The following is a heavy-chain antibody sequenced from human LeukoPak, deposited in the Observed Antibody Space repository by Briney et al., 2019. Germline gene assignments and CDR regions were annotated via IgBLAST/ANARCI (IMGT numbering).Heavy chain of an antibody. V-gene: IGHV3-21*01. Sequence: GGSLSLSCAASGFTFSSYSMNWVRQAPGKGLEWVSSISSSSSYIYYADSVKGRFTISRDNAKNSLYPQMHSLRAEDTAVYYCASLVRGVIITHNWFDPWGQGTLVTVSS. D-gene: IGHD3-10*01. CDR1: GFTFSSYS. CDR2: ISSSSSYI. J-gene: IGHJ5*02. CDR3: ASLVRGVIITHNWFDP.